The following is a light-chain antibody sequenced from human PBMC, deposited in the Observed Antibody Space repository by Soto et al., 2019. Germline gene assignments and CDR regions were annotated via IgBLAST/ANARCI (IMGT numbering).Light chain of an antibody. CDR1: QSISFY. CDR2: DAS. Sequence: EIVLTQSPATLSLSPGDRATFSCRASQSISFYLAWYQQRPGQAPRLVNYDASNRATDIRDRFRGSGSGTTFTLIISSLEPEDFGVYYCQQRSRWPLTFGGGTKVEI. V-gene: IGKV3-11*01. J-gene: IGKJ4*01. CDR3: QQRSRWPLT.